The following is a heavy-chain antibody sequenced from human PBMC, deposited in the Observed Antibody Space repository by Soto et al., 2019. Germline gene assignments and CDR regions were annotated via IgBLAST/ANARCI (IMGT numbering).Heavy chain of an antibody. J-gene: IGHJ4*02. CDR3: ARVYVVRGTIIRYFDY. CDR1: GGSISSSNW. D-gene: IGHD3-10*01. Sequence: QVQLQESGPGLVKPSGTLSLTCAVSGGSISSSNWWSWVRQPPGKGLEWIGKIYHSGSTNYNPSLKSRVTISVAKSKNQFSLKLSSVTAADTAVYYCARVYVVRGTIIRYFDYWGQGTLVTVSS. CDR2: IYHSGST. V-gene: IGHV4-4*02.